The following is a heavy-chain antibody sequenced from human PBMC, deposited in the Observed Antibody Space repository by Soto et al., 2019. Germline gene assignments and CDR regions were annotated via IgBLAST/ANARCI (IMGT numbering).Heavy chain of an antibody. J-gene: IGHJ4*02. CDR2: ISAHNGNT. Sequence: QVHLVQSGAEVKKPGASVKVSCKGSGYTFTTYGITWVRQAPGQGLERMGWISAHNGNTNYAQKLQGRVTVTRDTSTSTAYMELRSLRSDDTAVHYCARGRYGDYWGQGALVTVSS. CDR1: GYTFTTYG. V-gene: IGHV1-18*01. D-gene: IGHD1-1*01. CDR3: ARGRYGDY.